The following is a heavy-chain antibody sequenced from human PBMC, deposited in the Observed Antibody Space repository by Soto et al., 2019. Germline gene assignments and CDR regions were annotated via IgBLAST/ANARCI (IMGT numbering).Heavy chain of an antibody. D-gene: IGHD3-10*01. CDR3: AKVRKGSGSYRTTYGMDV. Sequence: GGSLRLSCAASGFTFSSYGMHWVRQAPGKGLEWVAVISYDGSNKYYADSVKGRFTISRDNSKNTLYLQMNSLRAEDTAVYYCAKVRKGSGSYRTTYGMDVWGQGTTVTVSS. CDR1: GFTFSSYG. V-gene: IGHV3-30*18. CDR2: ISYDGSNK. J-gene: IGHJ6*02.